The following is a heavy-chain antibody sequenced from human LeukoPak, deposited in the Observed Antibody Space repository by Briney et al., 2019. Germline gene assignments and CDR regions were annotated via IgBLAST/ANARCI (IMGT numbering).Heavy chain of an antibody. CDR1: GGSISSYY. V-gene: IGHV4-59*05. CDR3: ARQSLEGWFDP. CDR2: IYYSGST. Sequence: PSETLSLTCTVSGGSISSYYWSWIRQPPGKGLEWIGSIYYSGSTYYNPSLKSRVTISVDTSKNQFSLKLSSVTAADTAVYYCARQSLEGWFDPWGQGTLVTVSS. J-gene: IGHJ5*02. D-gene: IGHD1-1*01.